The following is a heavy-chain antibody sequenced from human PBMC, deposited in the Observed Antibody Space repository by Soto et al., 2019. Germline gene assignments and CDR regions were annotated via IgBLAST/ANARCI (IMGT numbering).Heavy chain of an antibody. CDR1: GFTFSSYG. CDR3: ARTPCGGDCLPQNYYYGMDV. CDR2: IWYDGSNK. D-gene: IGHD2-21*02. Sequence: GGSLRLSCAASGFTFSSYGMHWVRQAPGKGLEWVAVIWYDGSNKYYADSVKGRFTISRDNSKNTLYLQMNSLRAEDTAVYYCARTPCGGDCLPQNYYYGMDVWGQGTTVTVSS. J-gene: IGHJ6*02. V-gene: IGHV3-33*01.